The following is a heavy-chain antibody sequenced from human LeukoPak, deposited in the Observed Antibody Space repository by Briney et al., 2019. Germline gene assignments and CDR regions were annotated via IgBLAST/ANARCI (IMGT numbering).Heavy chain of an antibody. Sequence: PGGSLRLSCEASGFTFSSYAMSWVRQAPGKGLEWVSAISGSGGSTYYADSVKGRFTISRDNSKNTVYLQVISLTAEDTAVYYCAKDDAWLRFGEWSQGTLVTVSS. D-gene: IGHD3-10*01. V-gene: IGHV3-23*01. CDR1: GFTFSSYA. J-gene: IGHJ4*02. CDR2: ISGSGGST. CDR3: AKDDAWLRFGE.